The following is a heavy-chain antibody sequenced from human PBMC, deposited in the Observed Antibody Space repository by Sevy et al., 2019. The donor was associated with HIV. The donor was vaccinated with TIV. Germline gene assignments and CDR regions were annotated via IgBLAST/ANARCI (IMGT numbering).Heavy chain of an antibody. CDR1: GFTFSSYG. V-gene: IGHV3-33*01. CDR3: ARAYYDSSGYYDGNYFDY. CDR2: IWYDGSNK. D-gene: IGHD3-22*01. Sequence: GGSLRLSCAASGFTFSSYGMHWVHQAPGKGLEWVAVIWYDGSNKYYADSVKGRFTISRDNSKNTLYLQMNSLRAEDTAVYYCARAYYDSSGYYDGNYFDYWGQGTLVTVSS. J-gene: IGHJ4*02.